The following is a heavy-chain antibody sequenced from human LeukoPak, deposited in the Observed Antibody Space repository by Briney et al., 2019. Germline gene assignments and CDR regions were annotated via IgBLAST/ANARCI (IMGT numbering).Heavy chain of an antibody. CDR1: GGSISSYY. J-gene: IGHJ2*01. D-gene: IGHD5-18*01. CDR3: ARHPGNSYGSWYFDL. Sequence: SETLSLTCTVSGGSISSYYWSWIRQPPGRGLEWIGNIYYSGSTSYNPSLMSRVTISVDTSKTQSSLRLSSVTATDTAVYYCARHPGNSYGSWYFDLWGRGTLVAVSS. CDR2: IYYSGST. V-gene: IGHV4-59*08.